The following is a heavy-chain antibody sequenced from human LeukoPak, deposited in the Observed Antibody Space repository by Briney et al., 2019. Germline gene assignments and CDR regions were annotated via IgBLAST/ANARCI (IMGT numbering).Heavy chain of an antibody. CDR1: GFTVSSNY. CDR2: MYSGGST. CDR3: ARDPRRQWLYTFQQ. V-gene: IGHV3-53*01. D-gene: IGHD6-19*01. Sequence: AESLTLSCAASGFTVSSNYMSWVRQAPAPGLERVSVMYSGGSTYYAYSVKGRFTISRDNSKNTLYLQMNTLRAEDAAVYYCARDPRRQWLYTFQQWGQGTLVTVSS. J-gene: IGHJ1*01.